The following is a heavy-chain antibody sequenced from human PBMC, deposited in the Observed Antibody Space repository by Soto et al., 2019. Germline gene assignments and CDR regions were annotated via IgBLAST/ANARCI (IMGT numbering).Heavy chain of an antibody. J-gene: IGHJ6*02. Sequence: GASVKVSCKASGGTFSSYAISWVRQAPGQGLEWMGGIIPIFGTANYAQKFQGRVTITADESTSTAYMELSSLRSEDTAVYYCARDGGYCSGGSCYLGGGYYYYGMDVWGQGTTVTVSS. CDR1: GGTFSSYA. D-gene: IGHD2-15*01. CDR2: IIPIFGTA. V-gene: IGHV1-69*13. CDR3: ARDGGYCSGGSCYLGGGYYYYGMDV.